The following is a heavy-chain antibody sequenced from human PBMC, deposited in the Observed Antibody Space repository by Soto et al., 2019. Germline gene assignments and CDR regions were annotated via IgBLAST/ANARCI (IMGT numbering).Heavy chain of an antibody. CDR2: ISPSSGHI. Sequence: EVHLVESGGGLVKPGGSLRLSCAVSGFTFSSCTMNWVRQAPGKGLEWVSSISPSSGHIYYADSVKGRSTISRDTAKNSLFLQMTSLRGEDTAVYYSSFCSVGACHKNYGMDVWGQWTTVTVSS. CDR3: SFCSVGACHKNYGMDV. CDR1: GFTFSSCT. J-gene: IGHJ6*02. V-gene: IGHV3-21*06. D-gene: IGHD2-15*01.